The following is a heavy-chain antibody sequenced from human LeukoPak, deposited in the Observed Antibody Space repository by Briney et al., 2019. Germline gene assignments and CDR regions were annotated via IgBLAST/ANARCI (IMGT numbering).Heavy chain of an antibody. CDR3: ARPLSSGYYGGGFDI. V-gene: IGHV5-10-1*01. J-gene: IGHJ3*02. Sequence: GESLKISCKGSGYRFNSYWINWVRPMPGRGLEWMGTIDPSDSYTKYSPSFQGHVTISADKSISTAYLQWSSLKASDTAMYYCARPLSSGYYGGGFDIWGQGTMVTVSS. CDR1: GYRFNSYW. D-gene: IGHD3-22*01. CDR2: IDPSDSYT.